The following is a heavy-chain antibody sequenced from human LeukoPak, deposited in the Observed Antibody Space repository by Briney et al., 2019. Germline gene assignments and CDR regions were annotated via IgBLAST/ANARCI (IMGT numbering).Heavy chain of an antibody. CDR1: GFTFSSYA. V-gene: IGHV3-23*01. J-gene: IGHJ4*02. CDR3: AKEDFVVEPAAMGY. CDR2: TSGSGGST. D-gene: IGHD2-2*01. Sequence: GGSLRLSCAASGFTFSSYAMNWVRQAPGKGLEWVSTTSGSGGSTYYADSVKGRFTIPRDNSKNTLYLQMNSLRAEDTAVYYCAKEDFVVEPAAMGYWGQGTLVTVSS.